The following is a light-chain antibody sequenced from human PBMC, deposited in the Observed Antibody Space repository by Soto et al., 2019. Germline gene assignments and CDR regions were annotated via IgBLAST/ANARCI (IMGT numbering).Light chain of an antibody. V-gene: IGLV1-40*01. CDR2: GNT. CDR3: QSYDSSLSGVI. Sequence: QSVLTQPPSVSGAPGQRVTISCTGNSSSIGAGYSMHWYQHLPGTAPKLLIYGNTNRPSGVPDRFSASKSGTSASLAITGLQAEDEADYHCQSYDSSLSGVIFCGGTSSPS. J-gene: IGLJ2*01. CDR1: SSSIGAGYS.